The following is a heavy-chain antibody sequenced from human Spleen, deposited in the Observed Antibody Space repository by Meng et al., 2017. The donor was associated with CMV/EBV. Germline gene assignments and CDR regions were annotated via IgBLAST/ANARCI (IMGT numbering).Heavy chain of an antibody. CDR2: VDPENDEA. D-gene: IGHD1-26*01. V-gene: IGHV1-69-2*01. CDR1: GYTFTDHH. J-gene: IGHJ4*02. CDR3: ATQGPEWGLLL. Sequence: SCKVSGYTFTDHHMHWVQQAPGRGLEWMGLVDPENDEAVYAEKFQGRVTLTADTSADTAYMELASLRSEDTAVYYCATQGPEWGLLLWGQGTLVTVSS.